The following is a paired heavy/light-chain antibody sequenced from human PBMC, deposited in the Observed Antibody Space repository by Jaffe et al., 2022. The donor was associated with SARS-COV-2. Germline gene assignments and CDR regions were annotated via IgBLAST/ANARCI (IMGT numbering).Heavy chain of an antibody. CDR1: GYTFTSYD. J-gene: IGHJ4*02. V-gene: IGHV1-8*01. D-gene: IGHD6-13*01. Sequence: QVQLVQSGAEVKKPGASVKVSCKASGYTFTSYDINWVRQATGQGLEWMGWMNPNSGNTGYAQKFQGRVTMTRNTSISTAYMELSSLRSEDTAVYYCARSPASYSSSWYPEGGNFDYWGQGTLVTVSS. CDR2: MNPNSGNT. CDR3: ARSPASYSSSWYPEGGNFDY.
Light chain of an antibody. J-gene: IGLJ1*01. CDR2: GKN. CDR1: SLRSYY. CDR3: NSRDSSGNHLYV. V-gene: IGLV3-19*01. Sequence: SSELTQDPAVSVALGQTVRITCQGDSLRSYYASWYQQKPGQAPVLVIYGKNNRPSGIPDRFSGSSSGNTASLTITGAQAEDEADYYCNSRDSSGNHLYVFGTGTKVTVL.